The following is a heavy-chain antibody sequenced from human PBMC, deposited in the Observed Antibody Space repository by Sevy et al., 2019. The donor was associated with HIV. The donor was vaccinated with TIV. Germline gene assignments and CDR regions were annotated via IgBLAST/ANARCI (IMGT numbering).Heavy chain of an antibody. CDR3: ARGGYYGSGSYYNVPWFDP. J-gene: IGHJ5*02. V-gene: IGHV4-59*01. CDR1: GGSISSYY. D-gene: IGHD3-10*01. Sequence: SETLSLTCTVSGGSISSYYWSWIRQPPGKGLEWIGYIYYSGSTNYNPSLKSRVTISVDTSKNQLSLKLSSVTAAGTAVYYGARGGYYGSGSYYNVPWFDPWGQGTLVTVSS. CDR2: IYYSGST.